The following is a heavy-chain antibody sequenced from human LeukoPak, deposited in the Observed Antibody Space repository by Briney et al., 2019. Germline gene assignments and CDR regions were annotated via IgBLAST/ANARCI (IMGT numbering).Heavy chain of an antibody. Sequence: ASVTVSCTASGYTFTSYDINWVRQATGQGLEWMGWMNPNSGNTGYAQKFQGRVTMTRNTSISTAYMELSSLRSEDTAVYYCARGLIWDYDFWSGYYRLDYYYGMDVWGQGTTVTVSS. CDR2: MNPNSGNT. CDR1: GYTFTSYD. D-gene: IGHD3-3*01. J-gene: IGHJ6*02. V-gene: IGHV1-8*01. CDR3: ARGLIWDYDFWSGYYRLDYYYGMDV.